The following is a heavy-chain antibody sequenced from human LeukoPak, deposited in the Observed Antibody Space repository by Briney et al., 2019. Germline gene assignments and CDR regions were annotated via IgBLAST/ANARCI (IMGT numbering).Heavy chain of an antibody. D-gene: IGHD6-13*01. J-gene: IGHJ4*02. CDR3: ASRFATHGYSSSWYGLLGVDY. Sequence: SETLSLTCTVSGGSISSSSYYWGWIRQPPGKGLEWIGSIYYSGSTYYNPSLKSRVTISVDTSNNQFSLKLSSVTAADTAVYYCASRFATHGYSSSWYGLLGVDYWGQGTLVTVSS. CDR2: IYYSGST. V-gene: IGHV4-39*01. CDR1: GGSISSSSYY.